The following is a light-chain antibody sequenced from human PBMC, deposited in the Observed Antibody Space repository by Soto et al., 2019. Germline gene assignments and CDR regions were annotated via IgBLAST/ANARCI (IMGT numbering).Light chain of an antibody. CDR3: SSYTSSSTLEGYV. CDR1: SSDDCGYNY. Sequence: QSALTQPASVSGTPGQPITISFTGTSSDDCGYNYVSWYKQHTGKALKLMIYDVSNRPSGVSNRFSGSKSGNTASLTISGLQAEDEADYYCSSYTSSSTLEGYVFGTGTKVTVL. J-gene: IGLJ1*01. CDR2: DVS. V-gene: IGLV2-14*01.